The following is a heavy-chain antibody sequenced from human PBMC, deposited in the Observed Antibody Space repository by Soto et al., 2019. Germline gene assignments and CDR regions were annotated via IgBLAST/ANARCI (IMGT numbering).Heavy chain of an antibody. CDR3: ARESPARTHVLPGFFDY. CDR1: GFTFSDYY. D-gene: IGHD2-2*01. V-gene: IGHV3-11*01. J-gene: IGHJ4*02. CDR2: ISSSGSTI. Sequence: GGSLRLSCAASGFTFSDYYMSWIRQAPGKGLEWVSYISSSGSTIYYADSVKGRFTISRDNAKNSLYLQMNSLRAEDTAVYYCARESPARTHVLPGFFDYWGQGTLVTVSS.